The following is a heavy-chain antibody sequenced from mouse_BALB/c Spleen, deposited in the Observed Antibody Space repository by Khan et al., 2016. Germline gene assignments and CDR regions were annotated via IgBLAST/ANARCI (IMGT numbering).Heavy chain of an antibody. D-gene: IGHD1-2*01. CDR1: GYTFTNYW. CDR3: ARSLLRVRTDY. Sequence: QVQLQQSGAELVRPGTSVKISCKASGYTFTNYWLGWVKQRPGHGLEWIGDIYPGGDYINYNEKFKGKATLTADTSSSTAYMQLSSLPAEDSAVYFCARSLLRVRTDYWGQGTTLTVSS. J-gene: IGHJ2*01. CDR2: IYPGGDYI. V-gene: IGHV1-63*02.